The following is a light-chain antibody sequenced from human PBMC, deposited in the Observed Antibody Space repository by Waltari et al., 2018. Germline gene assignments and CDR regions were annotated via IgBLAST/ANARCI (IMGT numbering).Light chain of an antibody. J-gene: IGLJ3*02. CDR2: EDN. CDR3: QSYDSSNQV. Sequence: NFMLTQPPSVSESPGKPVTISCTRSSGSIASNYVQWYQQRPGSAPTTVIYEDNQRPSGVPDRFSGSIDSSSNSASLTISGLKTEDEADYYCQSYDSSNQVFGGGTKLTVL. CDR1: SGSIASNY. V-gene: IGLV6-57*04.